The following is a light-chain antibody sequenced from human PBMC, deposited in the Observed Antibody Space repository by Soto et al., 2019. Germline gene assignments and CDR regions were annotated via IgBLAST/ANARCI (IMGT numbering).Light chain of an antibody. J-gene: IGKJ5*01. Sequence: AIRMTQSPSSISASTGDRVTITCRASQDFSGYLAWYQQKPRKAPTLLISGASTLQSGVPSRFSGSGSGTDFTLTISCLQSEDFATYYCQQYYSYPITFGQGTRLEIK. CDR2: GAS. CDR1: QDFSGY. CDR3: QQYYSYPIT. V-gene: IGKV1-8*01.